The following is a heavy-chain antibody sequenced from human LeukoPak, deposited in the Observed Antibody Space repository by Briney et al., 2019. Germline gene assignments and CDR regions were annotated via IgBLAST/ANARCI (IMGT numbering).Heavy chain of an antibody. Sequence: GGSLRLSCAASGFTFSSYGMHWVRQAPGKGLDWVAVISNDGSKKYYADSVKGRFTISRDNSKNTLSLQVSSLRTEDTAVYYCAKEPLFYDILTGFDYWGQGTLVTVSS. CDR1: GFTFSSYG. CDR3: AKEPLFYDILTGFDY. CDR2: ISNDGSKK. D-gene: IGHD3-9*01. J-gene: IGHJ4*02. V-gene: IGHV3-30*18.